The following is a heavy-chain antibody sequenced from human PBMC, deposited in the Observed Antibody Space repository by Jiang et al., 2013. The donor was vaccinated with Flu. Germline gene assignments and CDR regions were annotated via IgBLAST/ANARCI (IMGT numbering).Heavy chain of an antibody. CDR3: ARAALSGYSGYPLIPGYYYAMDV. J-gene: IGHJ6*02. CDR2: INPSGGST. Sequence: SGAEVKKPGASVKLSCKASGYTFTNYYIHWVRQAPGQGLEWMGIINPSGGSTSYAQRFHSRVTMTRDTSTSTVNMELSSLRSEDTAVYYCARAALSGYSGYPLIPGYYYAMDVWGQGTTVTVSS. CDR1: GYTFTNYY. D-gene: IGHD5-12*01. V-gene: IGHV1-46*01.